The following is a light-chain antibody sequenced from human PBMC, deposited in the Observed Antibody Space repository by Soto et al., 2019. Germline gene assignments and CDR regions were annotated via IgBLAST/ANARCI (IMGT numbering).Light chain of an antibody. Sequence: EIVLIQSPATLSLSPGERATLSCRASQSVSSNLAWYQQNPGQAPRLLIFDASNRATGIPARISGSGSGTDFTLTISNLETEDFAVYYCQQHSDWPLTFGGGTKVEIK. V-gene: IGKV3-11*01. CDR1: QSVSSN. CDR3: QQHSDWPLT. J-gene: IGKJ4*01. CDR2: DAS.